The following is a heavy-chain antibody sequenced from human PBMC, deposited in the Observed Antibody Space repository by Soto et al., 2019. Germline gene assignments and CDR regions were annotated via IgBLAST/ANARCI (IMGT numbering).Heavy chain of an antibody. Sequence: PGGSLRLSCAASGFTFSSYAMSWARQAPGKGLEWVSSISVSGATHYADSVKGRFTISRDNSKNSLYLQMSSLRAEDSALYYCAKTDFFDSWAQGTLVTVSS. CDR2: ISVSGAT. CDR3: AKTDFFDS. CDR1: GFTFSSYA. J-gene: IGHJ4*02. V-gene: IGHV3-23*01.